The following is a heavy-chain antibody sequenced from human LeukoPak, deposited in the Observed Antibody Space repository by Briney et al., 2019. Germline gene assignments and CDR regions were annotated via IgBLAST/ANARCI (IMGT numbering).Heavy chain of an antibody. D-gene: IGHD3-3*01. CDR1: GGSISSSSYY. J-gene: IGHJ4*02. Sequence: SSETLSLTCTVSGGSISSSSYYWGWIRQPPGKGLEWIGSIYYSGSTYYNPSLKSRVTISVDTSKNQFSLKLSSVTAADTAVYYCASDFWSGYHHVPSDYWGQGTLVTVSS. CDR2: IYYSGST. CDR3: ASDFWSGYHHVPSDY. V-gene: IGHV4-39*07.